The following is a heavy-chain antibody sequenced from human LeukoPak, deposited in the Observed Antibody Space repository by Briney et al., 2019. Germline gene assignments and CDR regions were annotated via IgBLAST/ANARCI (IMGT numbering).Heavy chain of an antibody. J-gene: IGHJ4*02. CDR3: AREYSASEH. D-gene: IGHD5-12*01. CDR2: IDPYTGNT. Sequence: ASVTVSFTASGYTFVGYYLHWVRQAPGQGLEWMAWIDPYTGNTHYAQKFQGRITVTRDTSASTTYMELTWLTSDDTARYYCAREYSASEHWGQGTLVTVSS. CDR1: GYTFVGYY. V-gene: IGHV1-2*02.